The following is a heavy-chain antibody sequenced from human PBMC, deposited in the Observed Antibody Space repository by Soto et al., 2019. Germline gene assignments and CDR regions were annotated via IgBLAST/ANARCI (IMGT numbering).Heavy chain of an antibody. D-gene: IGHD3-3*01. Sequence: QLQLQESGPGLVKPSETLSLTRTVSGGSISSRSHYWGWIRQSPGKHLEWIGSSYYRGSTHYNPSLKTRVTISVDTSKNQVFLKVFSVTAADTAVYYCATADGFGVVTPFFEYWGQGILVTVSS. V-gene: IGHV4-39*01. J-gene: IGHJ4*02. CDR2: SYYRGST. CDR1: GGSISSRSHY. CDR3: ATADGFGVVTPFFEY.